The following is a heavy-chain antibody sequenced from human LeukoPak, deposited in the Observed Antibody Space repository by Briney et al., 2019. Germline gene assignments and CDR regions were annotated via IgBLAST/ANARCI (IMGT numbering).Heavy chain of an antibody. D-gene: IGHD2-2*02. V-gene: IGHV3-7*01. J-gene: IGHJ3*02. Sequence: GGSLRLSCAASGFTFSSYWMSWVRQAPGKGLEWVANIKQDGSEKYYVDSVKGRFTISRDNAKNSLYLQMNSLRAEDTAVYYCAREGCSSTSCYTAFDIWGQGTMVTVSS. CDR2: IKQDGSEK. CDR1: GFTFSSYW. CDR3: AREGCSSTSCYTAFDI.